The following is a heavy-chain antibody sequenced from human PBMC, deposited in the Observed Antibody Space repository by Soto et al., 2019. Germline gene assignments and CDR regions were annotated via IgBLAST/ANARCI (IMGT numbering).Heavy chain of an antibody. CDR1: GGSITNYY. J-gene: IGHJ4*02. CDR3: ARLSPSQLPL. CDR2: IFYTGST. Sequence: SETLSLTCTVSGGSITNYYWNWIRQAPGKGLEWIGYIFYTGSTNYNPSLKSRVTISVDTSENQFSLKLSSVTAADTAVYFCARLSPSQLPLWGQGTLVTVSS. D-gene: IGHD2-2*01. V-gene: IGHV4-59*08.